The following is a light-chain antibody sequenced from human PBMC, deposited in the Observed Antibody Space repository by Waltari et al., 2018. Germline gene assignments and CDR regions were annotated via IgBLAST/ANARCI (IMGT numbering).Light chain of an antibody. J-gene: IGKJ4*01. V-gene: IGKV4-1*01. CDR2: WAS. CDR1: QSGLYRTYNRNY. Sequence: DILMPQSPDSPAVSLGERAPTNSKSIQSGLYRTYNRNYLAWYQQKPGQPPMLLSYWASTRESGVPDRFSGSGSGTDFTLTISSLQAEDVAVYFCQQYYSIPLTFGGGTKVEIK. CDR3: QQYYSIPLT.